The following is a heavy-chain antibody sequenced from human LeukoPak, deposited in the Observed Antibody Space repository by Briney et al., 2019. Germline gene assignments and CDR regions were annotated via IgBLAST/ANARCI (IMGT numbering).Heavy chain of an antibody. CDR1: GCTFDDYA. CDR2: ISWNSGSI. Sequence: GGSLRLSCAASGCTFDDYAMHWVRQAPGKGLEWVSGISWNSGSIGYADSVKGRFTISRDNAKNSLYLQMNSLRAEDTALYYCAKAFTFGGVIAPFDYWGQGTLVTVSS. D-gene: IGHD3-16*02. J-gene: IGHJ4*02. CDR3: AKAFTFGGVIAPFDY. V-gene: IGHV3-9*01.